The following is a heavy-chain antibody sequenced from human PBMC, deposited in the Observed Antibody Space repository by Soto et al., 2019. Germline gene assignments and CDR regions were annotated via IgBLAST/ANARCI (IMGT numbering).Heavy chain of an antibody. Sequence: QITLKESGPTLVKPTQTLTLTCTFSGFSLSTSGVGVGWIRQPPGTALEWLAFMSWNDDKRYSPSLKSRLAITKDTCKHQVVLTTTNMDPVDTATYYCAHRQLAVAAVSYDFAYWGQGALVTVSS. D-gene: IGHD6-19*01. J-gene: IGHJ4*02. CDR2: MSWNDDK. V-gene: IGHV2-5*01. CDR1: GFSLSTSGVG. CDR3: AHRQLAVAAVSYDFAY.